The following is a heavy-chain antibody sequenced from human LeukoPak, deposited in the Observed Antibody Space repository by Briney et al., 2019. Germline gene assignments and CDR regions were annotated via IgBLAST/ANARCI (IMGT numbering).Heavy chain of an antibody. D-gene: IGHD4-17*01. CDR2: IIPILDTT. CDR1: GGTFSSYA. V-gene: IGHV1-69*04. J-gene: IGHJ4*02. CDR3: ARGPDYGDSETSP. Sequence: ASVKVSCKSSGGTFSSYAISWVRQAPGQGLEWMGRIIPILDTTDYAQRFQDRVTITADKSTSTAYMELSSLRSEDSAVYYCARGPDYGDSETSPWGQGTLVTVSS.